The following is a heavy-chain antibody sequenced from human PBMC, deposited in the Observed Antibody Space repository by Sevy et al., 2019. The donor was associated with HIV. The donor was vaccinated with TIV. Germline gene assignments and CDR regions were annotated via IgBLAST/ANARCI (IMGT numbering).Heavy chain of an antibody. Sequence: GGSLRLSCAASGFTFSIYWMSWVRQAPGKGLEWVADLNQDGSEKYYVDSVKGRFTISRDNAKNSLYLQMNSLKAEDTAVYYCARHSKLEPQGYYYYYGMDVWGQGTTVTVSS. J-gene: IGHJ6*02. CDR3: ARHSKLEPQGYYYYYGMDV. CDR2: LNQDGSEK. V-gene: IGHV3-7*01. D-gene: IGHD1-1*01. CDR1: GFTFSIYW.